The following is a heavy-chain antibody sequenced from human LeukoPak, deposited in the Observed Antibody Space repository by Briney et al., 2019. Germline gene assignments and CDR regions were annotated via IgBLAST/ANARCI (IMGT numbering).Heavy chain of an antibody. CDR3: AKGSGYSSSSGRFDP. Sequence: PGRSLRLSCAASGFTFDDYAMHWVRQAPGKGLEWVSGISWNSGSIGYADSVKGRFTISRDNAKNSLYLQMNSLRAEDTALCYCAKGSGYSSSSGRFDPWGQGTLVTVSS. V-gene: IGHV3-9*01. CDR1: GFTFDDYA. J-gene: IGHJ5*02. CDR2: ISWNSGSI. D-gene: IGHD6-6*01.